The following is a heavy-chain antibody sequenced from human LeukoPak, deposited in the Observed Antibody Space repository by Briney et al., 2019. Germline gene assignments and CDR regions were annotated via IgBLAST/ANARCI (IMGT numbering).Heavy chain of an antibody. J-gene: IGHJ4*02. Sequence: ASVKVSCKASGYTFTSYAMHWVRQAPGQRLEWMGWINAGNGNTKYSQEFQGRVTITRDTSASTAYMELRSLRSEDMAVYYCARGSYSHTYYDFWSGYEYWGQGTLVTVSS. V-gene: IGHV1-3*03. D-gene: IGHD3-3*01. CDR2: INAGNGNT. CDR1: GYTFTSYA. CDR3: ARGSYSHTYYDFWSGYEY.